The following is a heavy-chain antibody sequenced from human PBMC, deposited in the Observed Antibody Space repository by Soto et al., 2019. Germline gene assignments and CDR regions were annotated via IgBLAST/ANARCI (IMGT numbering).Heavy chain of an antibody. CDR2: IDPSDSYT. CDR1: GYSFTSYW. CDR3: ARHGPYCSSTSCYTEYYYYGMDV. V-gene: IGHV5-10-1*01. J-gene: IGHJ6*02. D-gene: IGHD2-2*02. Sequence: GESLKISCKGSGYSFTSYWISWVRQMPGKGLEWMGRIDPSDSYTNYSPSFQGHVTISADKSISTAYLQWSSLKASDTAMYYCARHGPYCSSTSCYTEYYYYGMDVWGQGTTVTVSS.